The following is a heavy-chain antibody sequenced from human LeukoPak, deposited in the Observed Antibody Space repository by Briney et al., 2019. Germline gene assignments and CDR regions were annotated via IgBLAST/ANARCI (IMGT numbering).Heavy chain of an antibody. CDR2: IYKSGST. V-gene: IGHV4-61*01. J-gene: IGHJ4*02. D-gene: IGHD1-26*01. Sequence: SETLSLTCTVSGGSITVSGDSFTSYYWSWIRQPPGKGLEWIGYIYKSGSTNYSPSLQSRVTISVDTSKNQFSLKLSSVTAADTAVYYCARCGDLHIVGGTSLFDSWGRGTLVTVSS. CDR3: ARCGDLHIVGGTSLFDS. CDR1: GGSITVSGDSFTSYY.